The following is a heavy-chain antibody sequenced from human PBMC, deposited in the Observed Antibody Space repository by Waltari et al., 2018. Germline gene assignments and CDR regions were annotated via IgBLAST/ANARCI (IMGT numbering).Heavy chain of an antibody. CDR1: GYTFTGYY. V-gene: IGHV3-11*04. Sequence: QVQLVQSGAEVTKPGASVKVSCTASGYTFTGYYMHWVRQAPGQGLEWVAYIRSSGSTIYYADSVKGRFTISRDNAKNSLYLQMNSLRAEDTAVYYCARGPPPHDYGDPYYFDYWGQGTLVTVSS. J-gene: IGHJ4*02. CDR2: IRSSGSTI. CDR3: ARGPPPHDYGDPYYFDY. D-gene: IGHD4-17*01.